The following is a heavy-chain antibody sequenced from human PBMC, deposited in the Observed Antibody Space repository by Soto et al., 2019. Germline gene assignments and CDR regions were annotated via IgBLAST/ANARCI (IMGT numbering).Heavy chain of an antibody. CDR1: GFTFSSYG. Sequence: QVQLVESGGGVVQPGRSLRLSCAASGFTFSSYGMHWVRQAPGKGLEWVAVIWYDGSNKYYADSVKGRFTISRDNSKNTLYLQMNSLRAEDTAVYYCARVLGPVVVAAIAGNDAFDIWGQGTMVTVSS. CDR3: ARVLGPVVVAAIAGNDAFDI. CDR2: IWYDGSNK. V-gene: IGHV3-33*01. D-gene: IGHD2-15*01. J-gene: IGHJ3*02.